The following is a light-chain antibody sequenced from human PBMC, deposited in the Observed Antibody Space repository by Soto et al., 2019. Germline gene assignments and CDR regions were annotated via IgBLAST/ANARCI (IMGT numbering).Light chain of an antibody. V-gene: IGLV2-14*01. Sequence: QSALTQPASVSGSPRQSITISCTGTSSVVGGYNYVSWYQQHPGKAPQLMIYDVSNRPSGVSNRFSGSKSGNTASLTISGLQAEDEAHYYCSSYTSSSTLVVFGGGTQLTVL. CDR2: DVS. CDR1: SSVVGGYNY. J-gene: IGLJ2*01. CDR3: SSYTSSSTLVV.